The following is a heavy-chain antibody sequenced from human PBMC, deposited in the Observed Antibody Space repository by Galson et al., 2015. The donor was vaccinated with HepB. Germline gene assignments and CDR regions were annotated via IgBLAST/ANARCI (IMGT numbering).Heavy chain of an antibody. V-gene: IGHV1-2*04. CDR1: GYTFTGYH. Sequence: SVKVSCKASGYTFTGYHMHWVRQAPGQGLEWMGWIDPNSGGTNYAQKFQGWVTMTRDTSISTAYMELSRLRSDDTAVYYCARTSVVPAAMSMDVWGQGTTVTVSS. J-gene: IGHJ6*02. CDR2: IDPNSGGT. CDR3: ARTSVVPAAMSMDV. D-gene: IGHD2-2*01.